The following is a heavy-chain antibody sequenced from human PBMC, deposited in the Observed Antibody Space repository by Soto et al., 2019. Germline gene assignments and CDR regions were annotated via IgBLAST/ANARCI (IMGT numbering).Heavy chain of an antibody. V-gene: IGHV3-53*02. Sequence: EVQLVETGGGLIQPGGSLRLSCAASGFTVSSNYMSWVRQAPGKGLEWVSVIYSGGSTYYADSVKGRFTISRDNSKNTLYLQMTSLRAEDTAVYYCAREHYSGSGWFDPWGQGTLVTVSS. J-gene: IGHJ5*02. CDR2: IYSGGST. D-gene: IGHD1-26*01. CDR3: AREHYSGSGWFDP. CDR1: GFTVSSNY.